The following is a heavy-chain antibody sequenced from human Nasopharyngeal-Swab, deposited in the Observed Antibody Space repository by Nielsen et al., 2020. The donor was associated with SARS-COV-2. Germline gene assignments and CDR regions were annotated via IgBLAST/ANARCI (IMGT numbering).Heavy chain of an antibody. CDR2: IWYDGSEK. V-gene: IGHV3-33*01. D-gene: IGHD6-25*01. J-gene: IGHJ4*02. CDR1: GFSFRDSA. Sequence: GESLKISCAASGFSFRDSAMHWVRQAPGKGLEWVAFIWYDGSEKYYVDSVKGRFTISRDNSKNTLYLQMNSLRAEDMAVYYCARDPPFSGWTLESWGQGTLVTVSS. CDR3: ARDPPFSGWTLES.